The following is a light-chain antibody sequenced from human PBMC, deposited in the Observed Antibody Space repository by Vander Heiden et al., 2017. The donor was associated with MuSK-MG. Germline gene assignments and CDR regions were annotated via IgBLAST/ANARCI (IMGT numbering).Light chain of an antibody. CDR2: DVS. J-gene: IGKJ5*01. V-gene: IGKV3-11*01. CDR1: QSVSNY. Sequence: FTLPPATLSLSQGERATISCRASQSVSNYLGWYQQKPGQAPRLLIYDVSNRATGIPARFSGSGSGTDFTLTISSLEPEDFAVYYCQQRNNWPPVTFGQGTQLEIK. CDR3: QQRNNWPPVT.